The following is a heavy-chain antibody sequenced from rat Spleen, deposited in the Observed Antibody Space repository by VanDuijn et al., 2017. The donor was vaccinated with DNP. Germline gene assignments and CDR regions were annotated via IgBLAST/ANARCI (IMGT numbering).Heavy chain of an antibody. V-gene: IGHV5-22*01. D-gene: IGHD1-11*01. CDR3: ARQELRRTYWFAH. Sequence: EVQLVESGGGLVQPGRSLKLSCEVSRITFSDHNMAWVRQAPKKGLEWVASISHVENNVYYGDSVKGRFTISRDNAQSTVYLQMNSLRSEDSATYYCARQELRRTYWFAHWGQGTLVTVSS. CDR2: ISHVENNV. J-gene: IGHJ3*01. CDR1: RITFSDHN.